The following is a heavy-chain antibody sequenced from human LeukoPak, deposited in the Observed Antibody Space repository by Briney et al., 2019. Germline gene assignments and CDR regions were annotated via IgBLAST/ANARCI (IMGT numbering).Heavy chain of an antibody. J-gene: IGHJ4*02. CDR1: GFTFSSYE. V-gene: IGHV3-48*03. Sequence: PGGSLRLSCAASGFTFSSYEMNWVRQAPGKGLEWVSYISSSGSTIYYADSVKGRFTISRDNAKNSLYLQMNSLRAEDTALYYCAKDISYGANSPFDYWGQGTLVTVSS. CDR3: AKDISYGANSPFDY. CDR2: ISSSGSTI. D-gene: IGHD4/OR15-4a*01.